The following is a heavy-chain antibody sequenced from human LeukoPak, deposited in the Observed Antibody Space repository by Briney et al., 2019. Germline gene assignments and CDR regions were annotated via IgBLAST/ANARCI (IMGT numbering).Heavy chain of an antibody. V-gene: IGHV3-7*01. CDR2: IKQDGSEK. Sequence: GGSLRLSCAASGFTFSDYWMSWARQAPGKGLEWVADIKQDGSEKFYVDSVKGRFTISRDNAKNSLYLQMNSLRAEDTAVYYCARARQYSSSWFDPWGQGTLVTVSS. D-gene: IGHD6-13*01. CDR1: GFTFSDYW. CDR3: ARARQYSSSWFDP. J-gene: IGHJ5*02.